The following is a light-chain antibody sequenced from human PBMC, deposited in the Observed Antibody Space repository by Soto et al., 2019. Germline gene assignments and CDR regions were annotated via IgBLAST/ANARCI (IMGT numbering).Light chain of an antibody. CDR2: ATS. CDR3: HQYGTSPPAWA. V-gene: IGKV3-20*01. CDR1: QSISSSY. Sequence: EIVLTQSPGTLSLSPGERATLSCRTSQSISSSYLAWSQQKPGQAPRLLISATSSRATGVPDRFSGSGSGTDFTLTISRLEPEDSAVYYCHQYGTSPPAWAVGQGTKVEIK. J-gene: IGKJ1*01.